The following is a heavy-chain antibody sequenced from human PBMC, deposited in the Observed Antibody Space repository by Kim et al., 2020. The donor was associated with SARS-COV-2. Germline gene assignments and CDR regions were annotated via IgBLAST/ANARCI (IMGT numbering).Heavy chain of an antibody. CDR3: ARHTCSGGSCSSGIFQ. Sequence: SETLSLTCTVSGGSISSSSYYWGWIRQPPGKGLEWIASIYYSVSTYSNPSLRSRVTISLDTSKNQFSLKLSSVTATDTSVYFCARHTCSGGSCSSGIFQ. J-gene: IGHJ1*01. V-gene: IGHV4-39*01. D-gene: IGHD2-15*01. CDR1: GGSISSSSYY. CDR2: IYYSVST.